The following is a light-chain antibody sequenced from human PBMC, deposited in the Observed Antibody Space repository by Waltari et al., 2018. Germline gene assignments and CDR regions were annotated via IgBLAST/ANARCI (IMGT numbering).Light chain of an antibody. CDR3: QQSFRPPHT. CDR2: GAT. J-gene: IGKJ4*01. CDR1: HSIYSS. Sequence: DIQLTQSPSSLSASIGDRVPISCRASHSIYSSVIWYQQKAGKAPKLLIFGATLLHTGVPSRFSGNESGTDFTLTIDNVQPEDFATYYCQQSFRPPHTFGGGTKVDI. V-gene: IGKV1-39*01.